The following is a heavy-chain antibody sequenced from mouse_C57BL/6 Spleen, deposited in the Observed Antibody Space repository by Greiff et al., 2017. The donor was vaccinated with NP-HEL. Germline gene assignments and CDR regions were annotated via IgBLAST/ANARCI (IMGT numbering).Heavy chain of an antibody. CDR2: IDPEDGDT. CDR1: GFNIKDYY. D-gene: IGHD1-1*01. V-gene: IGHV14-1*01. J-gene: IGHJ1*03. CDR3: TTVVEYFVV. Sequence: VQLQQSGAELVRPGASVKLSCTASGFNIKDYYMHWVKQRPEQGLEWIGRIDPEDGDTEYAPKFQGKATMTAETSSNTAYLQLRSLTSEDTAVYYCTTVVEYFVVWSTGTTLTVSS.